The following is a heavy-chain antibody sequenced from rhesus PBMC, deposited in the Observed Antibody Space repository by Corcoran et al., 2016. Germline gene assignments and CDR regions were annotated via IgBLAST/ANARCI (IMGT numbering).Heavy chain of an antibody. CDR1: GGSIRSGYD. CDR3: ARGWSWNNRFDV. J-gene: IGHJ5-1*01. CDR2: ICGSSGSN. Sequence: QVQLQESGPGVVKPSETLSLTCAVSGGSIRSGYDWVWIRQLPGKGLEWIGYICGSSGSNNYNPSLKDRVTISKDASKNQFSLKLSSVTAADTAVYYCARGWSWNNRFDVWGPGVLVTVSS. D-gene: IGHD1-1*01. V-gene: IGHV4-76*01.